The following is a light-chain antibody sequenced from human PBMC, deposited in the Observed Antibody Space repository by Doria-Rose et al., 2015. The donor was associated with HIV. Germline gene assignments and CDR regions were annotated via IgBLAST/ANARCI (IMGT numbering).Light chain of an antibody. CDR3: HQYGTSWT. J-gene: IGKJ1*01. CDR2: DGS. V-gene: IGKV3-20*01. CDR1: QSFSSTY. Sequence: TQSPGTLSLSPGERGTLPCRASQSFSSTYLSWYQQKPGQAPSLLIYDGSTRATGIPDRFSASGSGTDFTLTINRLEPEDFALYYCHQYGTSWTFGQGTKVEI.